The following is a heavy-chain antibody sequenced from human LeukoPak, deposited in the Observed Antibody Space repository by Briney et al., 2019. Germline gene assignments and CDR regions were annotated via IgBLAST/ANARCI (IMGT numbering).Heavy chain of an antibody. J-gene: IGHJ4*02. V-gene: IGHV3-23*01. CDR1: GFTFSSYA. Sequence: GGSLRLSCAASGFTFSSYAMSWVRQAPGKGLEWVSAISGSGGSTYYADSVKGRFTISRDNSKNTLYLQVNSLRAEDTAVYYCAKGSSITIFGVAAEAVYYFDYWGQGTLVTVSS. CDR3: AKGSSITIFGVAAEAVYYFDY. CDR2: ISGSGGST. D-gene: IGHD3-3*01.